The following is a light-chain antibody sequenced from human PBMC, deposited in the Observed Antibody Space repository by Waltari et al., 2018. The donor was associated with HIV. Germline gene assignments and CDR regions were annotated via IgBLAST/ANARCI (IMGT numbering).Light chain of an antibody. CDR2: DVS. J-gene: IGLJ2*01. V-gene: IGLV2-14*03. CDR1: ASDIGDYNY. Sequence: QSALTQPASVSGAPGQSITISCTGTASDIGDYNYVSWYQQHLGKAPKLVIYDVSNRPSGISTRCSGSKSGTTASLTISGLQAEDEAVYYCSSYTRSTRTTAWLFGGGTRLTVL. CDR3: SSYTRSTRTTAWL.